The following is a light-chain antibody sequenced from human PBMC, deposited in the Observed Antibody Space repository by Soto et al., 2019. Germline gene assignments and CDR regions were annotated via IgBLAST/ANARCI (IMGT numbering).Light chain of an antibody. Sequence: EIVLTQSPGTLSLSPGERATLSCRASQSVSSSYLAWYQQKPGQAPRLLIYGASSRATGIPDRFSGSGSGTDFTLTISRLEPEDFAVYYCQHYNNWPAWTFGQGTKVDI. V-gene: IGKV3-20*01. CDR2: GAS. CDR3: QHYNNWPAWT. CDR1: QSVSSSY. J-gene: IGKJ1*01.